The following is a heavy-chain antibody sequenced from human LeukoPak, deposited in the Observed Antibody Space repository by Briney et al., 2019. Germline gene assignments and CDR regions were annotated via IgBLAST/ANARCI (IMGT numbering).Heavy chain of an antibody. Sequence: PGGSLRLSCAASGFTFSSYSMSWVRQAPGKGLEWVSDISSSSSTIYYADSVKGRFTISRDNAKNSLYLQMNSLRDEDTAVYYCARDGVVVVAATSGGYYGMDVWGQGTTVTVSS. D-gene: IGHD2-15*01. CDR3: ARDGVVVVAATSGGYYGMDV. CDR2: ISSSSSTI. CDR1: GFTFSSYS. V-gene: IGHV3-48*02. J-gene: IGHJ6*02.